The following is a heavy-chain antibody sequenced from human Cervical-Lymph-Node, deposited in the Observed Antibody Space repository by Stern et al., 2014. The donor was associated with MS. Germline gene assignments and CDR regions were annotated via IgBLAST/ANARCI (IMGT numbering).Heavy chain of an antibody. CDR2: IYYSGST. Sequence: QVQLQESGPGLVKPSETLSLTCTVSGGSITNYYWRWIRQPPGKGLEWIGYIYYSGSTNNNPSLKSRVTISVDTSKNQFSLKLSSVTAADTAVYYCARDKGMSVLWGQGTLVTVSS. CDR3: ARDKGMSVL. V-gene: IGHV4-59*01. J-gene: IGHJ4*01. CDR1: GGSITNYY. D-gene: IGHD4/OR15-4a*01.